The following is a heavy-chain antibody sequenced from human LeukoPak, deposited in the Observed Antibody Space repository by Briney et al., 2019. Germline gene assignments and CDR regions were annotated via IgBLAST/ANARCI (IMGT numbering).Heavy chain of an antibody. Sequence: GGSLRLSCAASGFTFSSYSMNWVRQAPGKGLEWVSSISSSTSYIYYADSVKGRFTISRDNAKNSLYLQMNSLRPEDTAVYYCARNRSPGGGYSYGYDAFDIWGQGTMVTVSS. V-gene: IGHV3-21*01. D-gene: IGHD5-18*01. CDR2: ISSSTSYI. CDR1: GFTFSSYS. CDR3: ARNRSPGGGYSYGYDAFDI. J-gene: IGHJ3*02.